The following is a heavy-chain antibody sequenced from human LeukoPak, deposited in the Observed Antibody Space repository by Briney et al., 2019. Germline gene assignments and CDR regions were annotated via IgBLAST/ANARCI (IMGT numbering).Heavy chain of an antibody. V-gene: IGHV7-4-1*02. J-gene: IGHJ6*02. CDR3: ARDYWSSSWTFNYYYYGMDV. CDR1: GYTFTSYA. Sequence: ASVKVSCKASGYTFTSYAMNWVRQAPGQGLEWMGWINTNTGNPTYAQGFTGRFVFSLDTSVSTAYLQISSLKAEDTAVYYCARDYWSSSWTFNYYYYGMDVWGQGTTVTVSS. D-gene: IGHD6-13*01. CDR2: INTNTGNP.